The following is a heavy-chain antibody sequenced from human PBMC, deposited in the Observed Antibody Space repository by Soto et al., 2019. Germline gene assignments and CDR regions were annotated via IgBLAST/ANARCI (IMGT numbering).Heavy chain of an antibody. Sequence: PVGSLRLSCEASGFTVSNTYMSWIRQAPGRGLEWVSIIYGGGRTYYTDSVKGRFTISKDNSRNTVYLQMNSLRAEDTALYFCAKGSAFECKGAICYPFDHWGRGTLVTVSS. V-gene: IGHV3-53*01. CDR3: AKGSAFECKGAICYPFDH. J-gene: IGHJ4*02. CDR2: IYGGGRT. D-gene: IGHD3-10*01. CDR1: GFTVSNTY.